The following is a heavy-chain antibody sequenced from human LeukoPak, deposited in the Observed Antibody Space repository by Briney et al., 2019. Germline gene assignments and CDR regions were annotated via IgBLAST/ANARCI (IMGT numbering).Heavy chain of an antibody. CDR2: ISSSSSYI. Sequence: GGSLRLSCAASGFTFSSYSMNWVRQAPGKGLEWVSSISSSSSYIYYADSVKGRFTISRDNAKNSLYLQMNSLRAEDTAVYYCARLGYCSSTSCYSGAFDIWGQGTMVTVSS. CDR1: GFTFSSYS. V-gene: IGHV3-21*01. D-gene: IGHD2-2*02. CDR3: ARLGYCSSTSCYSGAFDI. J-gene: IGHJ3*02.